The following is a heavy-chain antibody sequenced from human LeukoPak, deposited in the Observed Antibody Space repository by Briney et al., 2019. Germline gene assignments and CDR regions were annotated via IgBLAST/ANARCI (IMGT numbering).Heavy chain of an antibody. Sequence: PGGSVRLSCAASGFTFSDYYMSWIRQAPGKGLEWVSYISRSGSIIYYADSVKGRFTISRDNAKNSLYLQMNSLRAEDTAVYYCARSILHDWLGGNYYGMDVWGQGTTVTVSS. CDR3: ARSILHDWLGGNYYGMDV. CDR1: GFTFSDYY. CDR2: ISRSGSII. D-gene: IGHD3-9*01. V-gene: IGHV3-11*01. J-gene: IGHJ6*02.